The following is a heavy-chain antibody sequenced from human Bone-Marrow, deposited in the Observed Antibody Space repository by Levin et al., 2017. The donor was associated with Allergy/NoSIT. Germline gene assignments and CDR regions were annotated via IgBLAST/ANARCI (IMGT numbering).Heavy chain of an antibody. CDR3: ARDRYTPLGGAFDV. V-gene: IGHV1-46*04. Sequence: ASVKVSCKASGYSFTSYYIHWVRQAPGQGLEWMGMINPSGGSSMYAQKLQGRITMTRDTSTSTVYMELNSLRSEDTAVYYCARDRYTPLGGAFDVWGQGTKVTVSS. J-gene: IGHJ3*01. CDR2: INPSGGSS. D-gene: IGHD3-16*01. CDR1: GYSFTSYY.